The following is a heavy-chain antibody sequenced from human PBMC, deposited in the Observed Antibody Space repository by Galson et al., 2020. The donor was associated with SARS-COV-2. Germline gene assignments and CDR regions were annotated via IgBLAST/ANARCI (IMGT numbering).Heavy chain of an antibody. D-gene: IGHD3-22*01. V-gene: IGHV3-21*01. CDR2: ISSSSSYI. J-gene: IGHJ3*02. Sequence: PGGSLRLSCAASGFTFSSYSMNWVRQAPGKGLEWVSSISSSSSYIYYADSVKGRFTISRDNAKNSLYLQMNSLRAEDTAVYYCASRSGSLGPAAFDIWGQGTMVTVSS. CDR3: ASRSGSLGPAAFDI. CDR1: GFTFSSYS.